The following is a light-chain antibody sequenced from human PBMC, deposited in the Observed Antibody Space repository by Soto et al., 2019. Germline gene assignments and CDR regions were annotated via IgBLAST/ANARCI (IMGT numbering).Light chain of an antibody. Sequence: QSALTQPASVSGSPGQSITISCTGTSSDIGTYNLVSWYQHYPGKAPKLMIYEVIKRPSGVSNRFSGSKSGNTAFLTISGLQAEDDDDYYGCSYAGCGTGNYFFGSGTKLTVL. V-gene: IGLV2-23*02. CDR1: SSDIGTYNL. CDR2: EVI. J-gene: IGLJ1*01. CDR3: CSYAGCGTGNYF.